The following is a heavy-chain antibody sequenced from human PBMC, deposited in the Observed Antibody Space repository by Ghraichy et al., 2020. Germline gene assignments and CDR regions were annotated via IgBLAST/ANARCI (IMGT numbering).Heavy chain of an antibody. CDR2: MYTSGKT. D-gene: IGHD1-26*01. CDR1: GGSISSYY. V-gene: IGHV4-4*07. J-gene: IGHJ2*01. Sequence: SETLSLTCTVSGGSISSYYWTWIRQPAGKGLEWIGHMYTSGKTNYNPSLESRVTMSVDTSKNQFSLKLSSVTAADSAVYYCARPAGDTTQYFDLWGRGTLVTVSS. CDR3: ARPAGDTTQYFDL.